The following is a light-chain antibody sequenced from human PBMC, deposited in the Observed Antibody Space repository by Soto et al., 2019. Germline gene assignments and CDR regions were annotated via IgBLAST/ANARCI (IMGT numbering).Light chain of an antibody. V-gene: IGLV2-8*01. CDR2: EVN. CDR1: SSDLGDYDY. Sequence: CALTQPPSASGAPGQSVTISCTGTSSDLGDYDYVSWYQQRPGKAPKLMIYEVNKRPSGVPDRFSGSKSGNTASLTVTGLQAEDEADYYCSSYAGSNNLIFGGGTQLTVL. CDR3: SSYAGSNNLI. J-gene: IGLJ2*01.